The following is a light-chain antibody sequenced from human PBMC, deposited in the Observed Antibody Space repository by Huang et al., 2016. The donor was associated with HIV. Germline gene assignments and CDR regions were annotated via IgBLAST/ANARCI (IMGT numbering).Light chain of an antibody. J-gene: IGKJ2*01. CDR1: QSVGNW. CDR2: TAS. Sequence: DIQMTQSPSTLSASVGDRVTITCRASQSVGNWLAWYQQKPGQVPNLLIYTASTLQNGVPSRFSGSGSETEFTLTINSLQPDDFATYYCQQYNRFYTFGQGTRLDIK. CDR3: QQYNRFYT. V-gene: IGKV1-5*03.